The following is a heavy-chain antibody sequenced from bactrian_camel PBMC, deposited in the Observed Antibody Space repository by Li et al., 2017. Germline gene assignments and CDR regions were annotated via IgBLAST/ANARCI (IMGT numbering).Heavy chain of an antibody. CDR2: ITTESGRP. Sequence: VQLVESGGGSVQPRGSLRLSCAVGDYIYSSDCVAWFRQSPGKQREMVATITTESGRPTYANSVNGRFTISQDKAKNMVHLQMNSLKPEDTAMYYCAAVRYGVTWYPLCRARSADFGYWGQGTQVT. CDR1: DYIYSSDC. V-gene: IGHV3S53*01. J-gene: IGHJ6*01. CDR3: AAVRYGVTWYPLCRARSADFGY. D-gene: IGHD6*01.